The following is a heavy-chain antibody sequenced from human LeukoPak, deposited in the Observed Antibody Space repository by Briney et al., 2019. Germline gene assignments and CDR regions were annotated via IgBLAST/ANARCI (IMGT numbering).Heavy chain of an antibody. CDR2: INPSGGST. V-gene: IGHV1-46*01. CDR1: GYTFTSYY. Sequence: ASVKVSCKASGYTFTSYYMHWVRQAPGQGLEWMGIINPSGGSTSYAQKFQGRVTMTRDTSTSTVYVELSSLRSEDTAVYYCARDGERGGGWGGNDAFDIWGQGTMVTVSS. D-gene: IGHD2-15*01. CDR3: ARDGERGGGWGGNDAFDI. J-gene: IGHJ3*02.